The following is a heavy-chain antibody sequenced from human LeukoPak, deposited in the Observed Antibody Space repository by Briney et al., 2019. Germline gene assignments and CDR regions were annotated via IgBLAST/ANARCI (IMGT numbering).Heavy chain of an antibody. Sequence: SETLSLTCAVYGEALNGHYWSWIRQSPGKGLEWIGEGSDSGGTKFNPSLKSRASISADTSRNQFSLKLRSVTAADTAVYYCAKNGQSGFSFDPWGQGTPVTVSS. D-gene: IGHD1-26*01. CDR1: GEALNGHY. J-gene: IGHJ5*02. CDR2: GSDSGGT. V-gene: IGHV4-34*01. CDR3: AKNGQSGFSFDP.